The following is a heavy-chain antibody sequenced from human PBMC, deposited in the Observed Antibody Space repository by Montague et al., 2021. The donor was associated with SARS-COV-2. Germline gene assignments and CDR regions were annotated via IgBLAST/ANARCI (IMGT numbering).Heavy chain of an antibody. Sequence: SETLSLTCAVYGGSLSGYYWAWIRQTPGKGLEWIGEINHSGNTNYNLSLKSRLTISVDTSKKQFSLKLSSVTTADTAVYYCARGADYDFWSGYLRYKWFDPWGLGTPVTVSS. J-gene: IGHJ5*02. D-gene: IGHD3-3*01. CDR1: GGSLSGYY. CDR3: ARGADYDFWSGYLRYKWFDP. CDR2: INHSGNT. V-gene: IGHV4-34*01.